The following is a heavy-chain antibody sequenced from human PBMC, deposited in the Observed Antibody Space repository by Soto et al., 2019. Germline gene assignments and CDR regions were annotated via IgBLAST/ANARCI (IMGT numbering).Heavy chain of an antibody. D-gene: IGHD6-13*01. V-gene: IGHV4-34*01. J-gene: IGHJ2*01. CDR3: AREDPHSSSWYWYFDL. Sequence: QSQTLSLTCAVYGGSFSGYYWSWIRQPPGKGLEWIGEINHSGSTNYNPSLKSRVTISVDTSKNQFSLKLSSVTAADTAVYYCAREDPHSSSWYWYFDLWGRGTLVTVSS. CDR1: GGSFSGYY. CDR2: INHSGST.